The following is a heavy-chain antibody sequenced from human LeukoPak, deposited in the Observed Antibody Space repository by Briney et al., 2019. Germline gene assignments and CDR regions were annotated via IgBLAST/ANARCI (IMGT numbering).Heavy chain of an antibody. Sequence: SVKVSCKASGGTFSSYAISWVRQAPGQGLEWMGGIIPIFGTANYAQKFQGRVTITADESTSTAYMELSSLRSEDTAVYYCASLPIGKVYYYYHMDVWGKGTTVTVSS. V-gene: IGHV1-69*13. J-gene: IGHJ6*03. CDR2: IIPIFGTA. CDR1: GGTFSSYA. D-gene: IGHD3-16*02. CDR3: ASLPIGKVYYYYHMDV.